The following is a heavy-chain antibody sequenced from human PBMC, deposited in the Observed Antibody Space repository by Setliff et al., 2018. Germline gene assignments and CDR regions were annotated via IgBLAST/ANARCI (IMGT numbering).Heavy chain of an antibody. CDR3: ARDGPHCVTSSCPGAWFDP. CDR2: IYYSGST. CDR1: GGSISSSNYY. V-gene: IGHV4-61*05. Sequence: SETLSLTCTVSGGSISSSNYYWGWIRQPPGKGLEWIGYIYYSGSTNYNPSLKSRVTISLDTSKNQFSLKLSSVTAADTAVYYCARDGPHCVTSSCPGAWFDPWGQGILVTVSS. D-gene: IGHD2-2*01. J-gene: IGHJ5*02.